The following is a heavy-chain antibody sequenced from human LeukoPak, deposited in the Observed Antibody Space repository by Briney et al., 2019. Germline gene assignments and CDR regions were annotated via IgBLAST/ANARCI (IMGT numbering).Heavy chain of an antibody. CDR1: GFPFGSYW. D-gene: IGHD2-21*01. V-gene: IGHV3-48*01. Sequence: QPGGSLRLSCAASGFPFGSYWMHWVRQAPGKGLGWVSYISSSSSTIYYADSVKGRFTISRDNAKNSLFLQMNSLRAEDTAVYYCAKAIVAVVYTTFDYWGQRTLVTASS. J-gene: IGHJ4*02. CDR3: AKAIVAVVYTTFDY. CDR2: ISSSSSTI.